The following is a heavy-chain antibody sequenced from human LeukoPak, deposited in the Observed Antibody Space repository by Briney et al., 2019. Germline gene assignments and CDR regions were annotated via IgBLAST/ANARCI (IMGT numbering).Heavy chain of an antibody. J-gene: IGHJ4*02. D-gene: IGHD3-10*01. Sequence: PGGSLRLSCAASGFTFISYWMSWVRQAPGKGLDWVANIKQDGSEKYYVDSVKGRFTISRDNAKNSLYLQMHSLRAEDTAVYYCAREGFTMVPTAPDYWGQGTLVTVSS. V-gene: IGHV3-7*01. CDR2: IKQDGSEK. CDR1: GFTFISYW. CDR3: AREGFTMVPTAPDY.